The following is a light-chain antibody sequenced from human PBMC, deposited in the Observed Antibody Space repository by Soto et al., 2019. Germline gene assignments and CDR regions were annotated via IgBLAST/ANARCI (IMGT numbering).Light chain of an antibody. CDR1: QSISTW. CDR3: QQYSSYPYT. J-gene: IGKJ2*01. CDR2: DAY. V-gene: IGKV1-5*01. Sequence: DIKMTQSPSTLSASVGDRVTITCRASQSISTWLAWYQQKPGKAPNLLIFDAYSLESGDPSRFSGSGSGTDFALTISSLQPDDFATYYCQQYSSYPYTFGQGTKLEIK.